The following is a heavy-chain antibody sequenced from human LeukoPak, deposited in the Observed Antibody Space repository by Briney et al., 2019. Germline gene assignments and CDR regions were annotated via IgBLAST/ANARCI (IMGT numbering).Heavy chain of an antibody. V-gene: IGHV3-66*01. CDR1: GFTVSSNY. J-gene: IGHJ4*02. CDR3: AKDPDCTSGICYTFFDY. CDR2: IDSGGGT. Sequence: GGSLRLSCAASGFTVSSNYMTWVRQAPGKGLEWVSVIDSGGGTYYADSVKGRFTISRDNSKNTLYLQMNSLRAEDTAVYYCAKDPDCTSGICYTFFDYWGQGTLVTVSS. D-gene: IGHD2-8*01.